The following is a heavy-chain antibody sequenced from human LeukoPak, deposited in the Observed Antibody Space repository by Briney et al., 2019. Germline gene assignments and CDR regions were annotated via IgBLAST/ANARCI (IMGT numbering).Heavy chain of an antibody. CDR1: GFTFSSYG. D-gene: IGHD3-16*01. Sequence: GGFLRLSCAASGFTFSSYGMHWVRQAPGKGLEWVAVITYDGSNKYYADSVKGRFTISRDNSKNTLYLQMNSLGAEDTAVYYCAKGREGLSWGAFDIWGQGTMVTVSS. CDR3: AKGREGLSWGAFDI. J-gene: IGHJ3*02. CDR2: ITYDGSNK. V-gene: IGHV3-30*18.